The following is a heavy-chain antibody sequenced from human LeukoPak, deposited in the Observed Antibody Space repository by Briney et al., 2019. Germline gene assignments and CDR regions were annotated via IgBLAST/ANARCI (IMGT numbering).Heavy chain of an antibody. CDR3: ASLRLFDY. V-gene: IGHV4-39*07. J-gene: IGHJ4*02. CDR2: INHSGST. CDR1: GGSISSSSYY. Sequence: SETLSLTCTVSGGSISSSSYYWGWIRQPPGKGLEWIGEINHSGSTNYNPSLKSRVTISVDTSKNQFSLKLSSVTAADTAVYYCASLRLFDYWGQGTLVTVSS. D-gene: IGHD4-17*01.